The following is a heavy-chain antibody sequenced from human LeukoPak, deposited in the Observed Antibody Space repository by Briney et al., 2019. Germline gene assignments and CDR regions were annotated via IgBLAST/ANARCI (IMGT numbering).Heavy chain of an antibody. CDR1: GFTFSSYS. Sequence: PGGSLRLSCAASGFTFSSYSMNWVRQAPGKWLQWVANIKDDGGEKHYVDSVKGRFTISRDDAKNSLYLQMNSLRAEDTGIYYCATGWGSFDFWGQGTLVTVSS. CDR2: IKDDGGEK. CDR3: ATGWGSFDF. D-gene: IGHD1-14*01. V-gene: IGHV3-7*01. J-gene: IGHJ4*02.